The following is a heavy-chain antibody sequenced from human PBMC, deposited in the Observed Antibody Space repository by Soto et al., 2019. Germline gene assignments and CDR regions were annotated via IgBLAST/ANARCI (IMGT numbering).Heavy chain of an antibody. CDR2: IFYTGST. J-gene: IGHJ5*02. CDR1: GGSISRYF. D-gene: IGHD2-21*01. CDR3: AHFSDLEWFDL. Sequence: QVQLQESGPGLVRPSDTLSLTCTVSGGSISRYFWSWIRQSPGKGLEWIAYIFYTGSTTYNPSLKSRVTISIDTSKNQFSLKLSSLTAADTAVYYCAHFSDLEWFDLWGQGTLVTVSS. V-gene: IGHV4-59*01.